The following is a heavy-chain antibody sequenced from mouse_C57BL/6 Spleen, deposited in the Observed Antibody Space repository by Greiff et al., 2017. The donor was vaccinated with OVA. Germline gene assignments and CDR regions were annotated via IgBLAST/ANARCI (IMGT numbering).Heavy chain of an antibody. Sequence: VQLVESGPGLVAPSQSLSLTCTVSGFSLTSYAISWVRQPPGKGLEWLGVIWTGGGTNYNSAIKFRLSISKDNSKSQVFLKMNNLQTDDTTRNYCATIQLYAMDYWGQGTSVTVAS. CDR2: IWTGGGT. CDR3: ATIQLYAMDY. CDR1: GFSLTSYA. D-gene: IGHD2-12*01. J-gene: IGHJ4*01. V-gene: IGHV2-9-1*01.